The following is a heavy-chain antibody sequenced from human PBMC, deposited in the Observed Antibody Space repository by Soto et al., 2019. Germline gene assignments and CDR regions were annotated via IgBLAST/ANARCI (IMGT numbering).Heavy chain of an antibody. Sequence: EVQLVESGGGLVKPGESLRLSCTASGFNFGAFSLSWVRQAPGKGLEWVSSSDPTSTEIHYADSVEGRFSVSRDSTKNSLYLQMISLRFEDTGVYYCARDYLTGDPREAFDSWGQGTLVTVSS. CDR3: ARDYLTGDPREAFDS. D-gene: IGHD7-27*01. CDR1: GFNFGAFS. J-gene: IGHJ4*02. V-gene: IGHV3-21*01. CDR2: SDPTSTEI.